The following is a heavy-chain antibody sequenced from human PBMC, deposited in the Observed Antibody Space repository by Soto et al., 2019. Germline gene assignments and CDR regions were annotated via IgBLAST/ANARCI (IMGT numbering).Heavy chain of an antibody. J-gene: IGHJ4*02. CDR1: GFTFSSYG. D-gene: IGHD3-9*01. Sequence: QVQLVESGGGVVQPGRSLRLSCAASGFTFSSYGMHWVRQAPGKGLEWVALIWSDGSNKYYADSVKGRFTISRDNSKNTLYEQMNSLRAEDTAVYYCARVFDTYYFDSWGQGTLVTVSS. CDR2: IWSDGSNK. CDR3: ARVFDTYYFDS. V-gene: IGHV3-33*01.